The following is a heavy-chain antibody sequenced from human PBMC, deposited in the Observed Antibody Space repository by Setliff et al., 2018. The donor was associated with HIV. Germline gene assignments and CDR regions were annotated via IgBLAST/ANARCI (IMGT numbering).Heavy chain of an antibody. J-gene: IGHJ4*02. V-gene: IGHV1-69*13. Sequence: SVKVSCKASGGTFSSYALSWVRQAPGQGLEWMGGIIPIFATANYAQKFKGRVTITADESMTTAYMELSSLRSEDTAVYYCARSPPAKHHFDYWGQGTPVTVSS. CDR1: GGTFSSYA. CDR2: IIPIFATA. CDR3: ARSPPAKHHFDY.